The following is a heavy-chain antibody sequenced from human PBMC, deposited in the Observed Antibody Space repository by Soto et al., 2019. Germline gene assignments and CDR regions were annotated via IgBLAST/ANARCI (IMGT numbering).Heavy chain of an antibody. Sequence: SVKVSCKASRVAFSKFIVTWVRQAPGLGLEWVGGIIPIFGTANYAQKFQGRVTITADESTSTSYMEVDNLRSEDTAVYYCAKVRYSSPMGYYYGMDVWGQGTTVTVSS. CDR2: IIPIFGTA. CDR3: AKVRYSSPMGYYYGMDV. CDR1: RVAFSKFI. J-gene: IGHJ6*02. D-gene: IGHD6-19*01. V-gene: IGHV1-69*13.